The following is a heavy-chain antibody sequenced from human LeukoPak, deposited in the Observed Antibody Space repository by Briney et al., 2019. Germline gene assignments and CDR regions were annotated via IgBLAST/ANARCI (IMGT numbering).Heavy chain of an antibody. CDR3: AKDLGPGSMATSPGFDY. D-gene: IGHD5-24*01. Sequence: GGSLRLSCAASGFTFSSYAMHWVRQAPGKGLEWVSGISWNSGSIGYADSVKGRFTISRDNAKTSLYLQMNSLRAEGTALYYCAKDLGPGSMATSPGFDYWGQGTLVTVSS. CDR2: ISWNSGSI. V-gene: IGHV3-9*01. J-gene: IGHJ4*02. CDR1: GFTFSSYA.